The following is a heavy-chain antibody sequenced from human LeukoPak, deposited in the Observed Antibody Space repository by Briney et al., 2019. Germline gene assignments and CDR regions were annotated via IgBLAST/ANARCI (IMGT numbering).Heavy chain of an antibody. J-gene: IGHJ6*02. V-gene: IGHV3-7*01. D-gene: IGHD3-22*01. CDR1: GFTLSSYW. CDR3: ARDVRKWLYPYYYGMDV. Sequence: GGSLRLSCAASGFTLSSYWMSWVRQAPGKGPEGVANIKQDGSEKYYVDCVKGRFTISRDNAKTSLYLQMNSLRAEDTAVYYCARDVRKWLYPYYYGMDVWGQGTTVTVSS. CDR2: IKQDGSEK.